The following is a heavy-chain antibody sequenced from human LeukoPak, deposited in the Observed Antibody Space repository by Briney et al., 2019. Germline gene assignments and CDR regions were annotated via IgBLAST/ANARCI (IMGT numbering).Heavy chain of an antibody. Sequence: GGSLRLSCVASGFTVCDFSMSWVRQAPGKGLEWVSAISGSGGYRNYAASVKGRFTISKDNSKNTLYLQLSSLRAEDTAVYYCAKRRYDNSGYFDSWGQGTLVTVSS. J-gene: IGHJ4*02. V-gene: IGHV3-23*01. D-gene: IGHD3-22*01. CDR3: AKRRYDNSGYFDS. CDR1: GFTVCDFS. CDR2: ISGSGGYR.